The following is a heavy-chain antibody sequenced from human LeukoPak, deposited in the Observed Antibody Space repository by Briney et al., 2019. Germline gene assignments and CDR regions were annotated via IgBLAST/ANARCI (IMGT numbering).Heavy chain of an antibody. V-gene: IGHV1-24*01. J-gene: IGHJ6*02. CDR3: AAIVAEGDYYYYYGMDV. CDR1: GYTLTELS. D-gene: IGHD5-12*01. CDR2: FDPEDGET. Sequence: ASVKVSCKVSGYTLTELSMHWVRQAPGEGLEWMGGFDPEDGETIYAQKFQGRVTMTEDTSTDTAYMELSSLRSEDTAVYYCAAIVAEGDYYYYYGMDVWGQGTTVTVSS.